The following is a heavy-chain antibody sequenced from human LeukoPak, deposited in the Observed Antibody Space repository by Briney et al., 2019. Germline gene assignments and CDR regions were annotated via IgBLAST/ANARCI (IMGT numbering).Heavy chain of an antibody. CDR3: AKDSSLSYYYDSSGNYYFDY. Sequence: GGSLRLSCAASGFTFSSHDMHWVRQAPGKGLEWVADISYDGSNKYYADSVKGRFTISRDNSKNNLYLQMNSLRAEDTAVYYCAKDSSLSYYYDSSGNYYFDYWGQGTLVTVSS. D-gene: IGHD3-22*01. V-gene: IGHV3-30*18. CDR2: ISYDGSNK. J-gene: IGHJ4*02. CDR1: GFTFSSHD.